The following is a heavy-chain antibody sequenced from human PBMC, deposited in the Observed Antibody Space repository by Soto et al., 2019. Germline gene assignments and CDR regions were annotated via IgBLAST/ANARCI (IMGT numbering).Heavy chain of an antibody. D-gene: IGHD3-10*01. CDR3: ARGIFGSGTANDY. CDR2: INGDGSGT. J-gene: IGHJ4*02. Sequence: EVQLVESGGGLVQPGGSLRLSCAASGFTFSGSWMHWVRQAPGKGLVWVSRINGDGSGTSYAEFVKGPFTISRDDAKNTLFLQMNGLRAEDTAVYYCARGIFGSGTANDYWGQGTLVTVSS. V-gene: IGHV3-74*01. CDR1: GFTFSGSW.